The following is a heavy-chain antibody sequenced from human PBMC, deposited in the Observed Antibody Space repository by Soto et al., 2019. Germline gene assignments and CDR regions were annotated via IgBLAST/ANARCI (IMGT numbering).Heavy chain of an antibody. CDR1: GYAFTSYY. CDR2: INPSGGST. Sequence: ASVKVSCKASGYAFTSYYIHWVRQAPLQGLEWMGIINPSGGSTSYAQKFQGRVTMTRDTSTSTVYMELSSLRSEDTAVYYCARDVVATTPFDYWGQGTLVTVSS. CDR3: ARDVVATTPFDY. D-gene: IGHD5-12*01. V-gene: IGHV1-46*03. J-gene: IGHJ4*02.